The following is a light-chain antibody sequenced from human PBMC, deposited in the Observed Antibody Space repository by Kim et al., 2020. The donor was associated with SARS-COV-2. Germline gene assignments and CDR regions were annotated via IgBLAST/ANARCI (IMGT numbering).Light chain of an antibody. CDR3: QVWDSTTTV. V-gene: IGLV3-1*01. CDR1: RLGHKY. J-gene: IGLJ2*01. CDR2: QDT. Sequence: SVSPGQTGSITCSGDRLGHKYVCWERHKPGPAPEVVIYQDTQRPSGIPERFSGSNSWDTATLTISGAQGVDEAGYYCQVWDSTTTVFGGGTQLTVL.